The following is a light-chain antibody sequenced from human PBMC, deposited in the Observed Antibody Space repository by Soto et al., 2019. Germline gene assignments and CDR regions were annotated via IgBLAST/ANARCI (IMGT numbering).Light chain of an antibody. CDR2: EVT. V-gene: IGLV2-14*01. J-gene: IGLJ2*01. CDR3: NSYASTSARL. CDR1: SSDVGAFNY. Sequence: QSALTQPASVSGSPGQSITISCTGTSSDVGAFNYVSWYQQPPGKTPKLIIYEVTNRPSGVSNRFSGSKSGNTASLTISGLQAEDEADYYCNSYASTSARLFGGGTKLTVL.